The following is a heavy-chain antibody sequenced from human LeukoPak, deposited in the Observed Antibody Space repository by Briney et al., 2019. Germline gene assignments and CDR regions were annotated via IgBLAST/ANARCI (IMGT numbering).Heavy chain of an antibody. Sequence: PGGSLRLSCAASGFTFSSYGMHWVRQAPGKGLEWVAVIWYDGSNKYYAGSVKGRFTISRDNSKNTLYLPMNSLRAEDTAVYYCARDQGYCSSTSCYVRYYYYYGMDVWGKGTTVTVSS. D-gene: IGHD2-2*01. J-gene: IGHJ6*04. CDR3: ARDQGYCSSTSCYVRYYYYYGMDV. V-gene: IGHV3-33*01. CDR2: IWYDGSNK. CDR1: GFTFSSYG.